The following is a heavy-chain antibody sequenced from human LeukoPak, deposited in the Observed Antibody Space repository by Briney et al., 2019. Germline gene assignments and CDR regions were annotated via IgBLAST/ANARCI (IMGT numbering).Heavy chain of an antibody. CDR3: VKMYDGY. V-gene: IGHV3-64D*06. CDR1: GFIFSNYD. J-gene: IGHJ4*02. Sequence: PGGSLRLSCSASGFIFSNYDMHWVRQAPGKGLEYVSAINNNGGRTHYADSVKGRFTVSRDNPKNTLYLQMSSLRAEDTAVYYCVKMYDGYWGQGTLVTVSS. D-gene: IGHD3-3*01. CDR2: INNNGGRT.